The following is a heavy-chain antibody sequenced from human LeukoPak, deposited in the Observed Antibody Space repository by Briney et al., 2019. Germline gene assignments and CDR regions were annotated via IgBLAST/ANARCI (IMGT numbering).Heavy chain of an antibody. CDR3: ARKDIVTGGWFDP. V-gene: IGHV3-53*01. J-gene: IGHJ5*02. Sequence: GGSLRLSCAASGFTVSSNYMSWVRQAPGKGLEWVSVIYSGGSTYYAAPVKGRFTISRDNSKNTLYLQMNSLRAEDTAVYYCARKDIVTGGWFDPWGQGTLVTVSS. CDR2: IYSGGST. D-gene: IGHD2-15*01. CDR1: GFTVSSNY.